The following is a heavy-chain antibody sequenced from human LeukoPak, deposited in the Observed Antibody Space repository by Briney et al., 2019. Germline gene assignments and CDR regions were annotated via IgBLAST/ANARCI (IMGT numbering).Heavy chain of an antibody. D-gene: IGHD4-17*01. CDR2: IFYSGST. J-gene: IGHJ3*02. V-gene: IGHV4-59*08. CDR3: ARRTVTTGGAFGI. Sequence: SETLSLTCTVSAGSISSHYWSWIRQPPGKGLEWIGYIFYSGSTSYNPSLKSRVTMSVDTSKNQFSLRLSSVTAADTAVYYCARRTVTTGGAFGIWGQGTMVTVSS. CDR1: AGSISSHY.